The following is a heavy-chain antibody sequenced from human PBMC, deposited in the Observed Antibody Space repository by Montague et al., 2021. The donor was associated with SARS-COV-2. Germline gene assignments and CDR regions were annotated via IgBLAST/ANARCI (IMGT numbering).Heavy chain of an antibody. CDR3: GRQGSSSSWSGGYYYGIDV. Sequence: SETLSLTCTVSCGSISSSSYYWGWIRQPPGKGLEWIGSIYYSGSTYYNPSLKSRVTISVDTSKNQFSLKLSSVTAADTAVYYCGRQGSSSSWSGGYYYGIDVWGQGTTVTVSS. CDR2: IYYSGST. D-gene: IGHD6-13*01. J-gene: IGHJ6*02. V-gene: IGHV4-39*01. CDR1: CGSISSSSYY.